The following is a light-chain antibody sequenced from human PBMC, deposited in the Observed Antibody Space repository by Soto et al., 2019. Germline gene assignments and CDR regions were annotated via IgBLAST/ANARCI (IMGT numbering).Light chain of an antibody. J-gene: IGKJ1*01. CDR2: GAS. Sequence: EIVLTQSPCTLSLSPGERATLSCRASQSVSSSSLAWYQQKPGQAPRLLIYGASSRATGIPDRFSGSGSGTDFTLTISRLEPEDFAVYYCQQYGSSPQTFGQGTKVDIK. V-gene: IGKV3-20*01. CDR1: QSVSSSS. CDR3: QQYGSSPQT.